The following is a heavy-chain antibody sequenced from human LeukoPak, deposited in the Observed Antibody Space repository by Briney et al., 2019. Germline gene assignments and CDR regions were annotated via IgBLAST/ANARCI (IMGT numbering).Heavy chain of an antibody. CDR1: GYTFTGYY. D-gene: IGHD5-18*01. J-gene: IGHJ4*02. Sequence: VSVKVSCKASGYTFTGYYMHWVRQAPGQGLELMGRINPNSGGTNYAQKFQGRVTMTRDTSISTAYMELSRLRSDDTAVYYCARAAWDTAMVTFDYWGQGTLVTVSS. CDR3: ARAAWDTAMVTFDY. CDR2: INPNSGGT. V-gene: IGHV1-2*06.